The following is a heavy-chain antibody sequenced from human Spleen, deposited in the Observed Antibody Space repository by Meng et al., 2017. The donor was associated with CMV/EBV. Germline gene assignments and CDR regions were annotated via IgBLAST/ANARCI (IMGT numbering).Heavy chain of an antibody. CDR2: INPNSDGT. CDR1: GYTFTGYY. D-gene: IGHD6-13*01. Sequence: ASVKVSCKASGYTFTGYYMHWVRQAPGQGLEWMGWINPNSDGTNYAQKFQGRVTMTRDTSISTAYMELSRLRSDDTAVYYCARGDSIAAGGTGDYWGQGTLVTVSS. V-gene: IGHV1-2*02. J-gene: IGHJ4*02. CDR3: ARGDSIAAGGTGDY.